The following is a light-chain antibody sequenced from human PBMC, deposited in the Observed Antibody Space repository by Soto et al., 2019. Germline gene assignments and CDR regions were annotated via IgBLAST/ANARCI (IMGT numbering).Light chain of an antibody. CDR1: QSIINN. CDR3: QQYNNWPT. Sequence: IVLTQSPATLSLTLGESATLSCRASQSIINNLAWYQQKPGQGPSLLIYGASTRATGIPARFSGSGSGTEFTLTISSVQSEDFAVYFCQQYNNWPTFGEGTKVDI. J-gene: IGKJ1*01. V-gene: IGKV3-15*01. CDR2: GAS.